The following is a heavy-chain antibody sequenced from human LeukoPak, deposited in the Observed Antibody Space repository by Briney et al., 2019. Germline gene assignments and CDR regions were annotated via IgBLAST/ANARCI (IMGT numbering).Heavy chain of an antibody. J-gene: IGHJ5*02. CDR3: ASYGSGSYRFDP. CDR2: IHHSGST. V-gene: IGHV4-31*03. CDR1: GGSISSSYYY. Sequence: SETLSLTCTVSGGSISSSYYYWGWIRQPPGKGLEWIGYIHHSGSTYYNPSLKSRVIISVDTSKNQFSLKLNSVTAADTAVYYCASYGSGSYRFDPWGQGTLVTVSS. D-gene: IGHD3-10*01.